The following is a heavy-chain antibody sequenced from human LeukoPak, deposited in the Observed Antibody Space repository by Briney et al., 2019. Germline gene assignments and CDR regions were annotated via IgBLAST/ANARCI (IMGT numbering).Heavy chain of an antibody. CDR2: INQDGSDK. CDR3: ARDIYGGHDY. D-gene: IGHD2-21*01. V-gene: IGHV3-7*04. J-gene: IGHJ4*02. Sequence: GGPLTLPCAASGFPFNNYLMRGARPAPEKGGEGVANINQDGSDKSDVDSVEGRFTISRDNAQKSQYLHVNSLRAEDTAVYYCARDIYGGHDYWGQGTLLTVSS. CDR1: GFPFNNYL.